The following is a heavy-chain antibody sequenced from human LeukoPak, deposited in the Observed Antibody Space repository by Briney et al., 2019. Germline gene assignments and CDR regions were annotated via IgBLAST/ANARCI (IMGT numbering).Heavy chain of an antibody. CDR3: ARDMGGCGGDCYFDHLFDY. J-gene: IGHJ4*02. V-gene: IGHV3-7*01. CDR1: GFTFSSYW. Sequence: GGSLRLSSAASGFTFSSYWMSWVRQAPGKGLEWVANIKQDGSEKYYVDSVKGRFTISRDNAKNSLYLQMNSLRAEDTAVYYCARDMGGCGGDCYFDHLFDYWGQGTLVTVSS. CDR2: IKQDGSEK. D-gene: IGHD2-21*01.